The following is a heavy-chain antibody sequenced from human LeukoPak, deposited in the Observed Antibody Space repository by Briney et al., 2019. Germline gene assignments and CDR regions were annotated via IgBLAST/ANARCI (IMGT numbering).Heavy chain of an antibody. D-gene: IGHD3-10*01. J-gene: IGHJ3*02. V-gene: IGHV3-21*01. Sequence: GGSLRLSCAASGFTFSSYSMNWVRQAPGKGLEWVSSISSSSSYIYYADSVKGRFTISRDNAKNSLYLQMNSLRAEDTAVYYCARDNTVYGSGSYAFDIWGQGTMVIVSS. CDR1: GFTFSSYS. CDR3: ARDNTVYGSGSYAFDI. CDR2: ISSSSSYI.